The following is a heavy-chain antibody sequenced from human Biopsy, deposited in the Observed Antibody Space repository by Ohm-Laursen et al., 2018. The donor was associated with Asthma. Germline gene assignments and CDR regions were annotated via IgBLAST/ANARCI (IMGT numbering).Heavy chain of an antibody. V-gene: IGHV1-3*04. CDR1: GYTFIHYA. J-gene: IGHJ3*01. D-gene: IGHD3-9*01. Sequence: GATVKISCKASGYTFIHYAIHWVRQAPGQRLEWMGWVNTGNGDTKYSQKFQGRVTITRDTSASTAYMELRSPRSEDTATYYCARTYYDFLTGQVKDVFGVWGQGTMVTVSS. CDR3: ARTYYDFLTGQVKDVFGV. CDR2: VNTGNGDT.